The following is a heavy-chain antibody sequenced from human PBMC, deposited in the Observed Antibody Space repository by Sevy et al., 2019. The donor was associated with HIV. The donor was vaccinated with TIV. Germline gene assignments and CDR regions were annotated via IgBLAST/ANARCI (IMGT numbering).Heavy chain of an antibody. CDR2: ISYDGSNK. V-gene: IGHV3-30*04. CDR3: ARGIADQLFYFDF. D-gene: IGHD6-13*01. CDR1: GFTFSNYA. J-gene: IGHJ4*02. Sequence: GGSLSLSCAASGFTFSNYAMHWVRQAPGKGLEWVEVISYDGSNKYYADSVEGRFTISRDNSKNTLYLQMNSLRAEDTAVYYCARGIADQLFYFDFWGQGTLVTVSS.